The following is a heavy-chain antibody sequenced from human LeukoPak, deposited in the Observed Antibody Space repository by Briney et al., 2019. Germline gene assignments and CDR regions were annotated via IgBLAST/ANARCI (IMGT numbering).Heavy chain of an antibody. D-gene: IGHD2-15*01. V-gene: IGHV4-59*01. J-gene: IGHJ6*02. CDR3: TRSSGGFIGYYYYGMDV. CDR2: TYYSGNT. CDR1: GGSMTNYY. Sequence: SETLSLTCTVSGGSMTNYYWTWIRQSPGKGLEWIGHTYYSGNTNYNPSLKSRVTISIDTSKNQFSLKLSSVTAADTAVYYCTRSSGGFIGYYYYGMDVWGQGTTVTVSS.